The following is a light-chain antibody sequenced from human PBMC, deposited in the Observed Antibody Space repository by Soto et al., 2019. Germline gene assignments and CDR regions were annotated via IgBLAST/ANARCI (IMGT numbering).Light chain of an antibody. Sequence: QPVLTQPPSASGTPGQRVTVSCSGSSSNIGRSTVNWYQQLPGTAPKLLIYSNDQRPSGVPDRFSGSKSGTSASLAISGLQSEDEADYYCAAWDDSLNGVVFGGGTKLTVL. CDR2: SND. CDR3: AAWDDSLNGVV. V-gene: IGLV1-44*01. J-gene: IGLJ2*01. CDR1: SSNIGRST.